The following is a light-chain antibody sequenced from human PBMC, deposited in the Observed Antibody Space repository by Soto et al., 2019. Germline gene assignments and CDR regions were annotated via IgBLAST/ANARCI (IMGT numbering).Light chain of an antibody. V-gene: IGKV3-11*01. CDR1: QTVGSH. CDR2: DAS. J-gene: IGKJ4*01. CDR3: QQRSNWPLT. Sequence: EIVLTQSPATLSLFPGERATLSCWASQTVGSHLAWYQQKTGQAPRLLIYDASNRATGIPARFSGRGSGTDFTLTIRSLEPEDFAVYYCQQRSNWPLTFGGGTKVEIK.